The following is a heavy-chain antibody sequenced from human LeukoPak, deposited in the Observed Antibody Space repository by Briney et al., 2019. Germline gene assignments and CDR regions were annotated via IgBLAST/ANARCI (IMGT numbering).Heavy chain of an antibody. V-gene: IGHV1-69*01. CDR3: ARVPGGLAAAGNY. Sequence: SVKVSCKASGGTFSSYAISWVRQAPGQGLEWMGGIIPIFGTANYAQKFQGRVTITADESTRTAYMELSSLRSEDTAVYYCARVPGGLAAAGNYWGQGTLVTVSS. D-gene: IGHD6-13*01. CDR2: IIPIFGTA. J-gene: IGHJ4*02. CDR1: GGTFSSYA.